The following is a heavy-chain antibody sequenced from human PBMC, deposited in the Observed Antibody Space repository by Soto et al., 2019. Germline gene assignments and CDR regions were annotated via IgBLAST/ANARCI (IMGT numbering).Heavy chain of an antibody. CDR2: ISAYNGNT. V-gene: IGHV1-18*01. CDR3: ATPGSYCSSTSCPHYYYYYGMDV. Sequence: GASVKVSCKASGYTFTSYGISWVRQAPGQGLEWMGWISAYNGNTNYAQKLQGRVTMTTDTSTSTAYMELRSLRSDDTAVYYCATPGSYCSSTSCPHYYYYYGMDVWGQGTTVTVSS. CDR1: GYTFTSYG. D-gene: IGHD2-2*01. J-gene: IGHJ6*02.